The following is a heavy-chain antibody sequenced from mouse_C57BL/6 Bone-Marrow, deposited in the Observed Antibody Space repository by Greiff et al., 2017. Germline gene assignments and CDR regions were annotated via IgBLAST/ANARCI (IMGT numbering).Heavy chain of an antibody. Sequence: QVQLQQSGAELARPGASVKLSCKASGYTFSSYGLSWVKQRTGQGLEWIGEFYPRSGSTYYNEKFKGKGTLTADKSSSTAYMELRRLTSEDSAVYYCARSGSYSNYFAWYAYCGQGTLVTVSA. V-gene: IGHV1-81*01. J-gene: IGHJ3*01. CDR2: FYPRSGST. D-gene: IGHD2-5*01. CDR1: GYTFSSYG. CDR3: ARSGSYSNYFAWYAY.